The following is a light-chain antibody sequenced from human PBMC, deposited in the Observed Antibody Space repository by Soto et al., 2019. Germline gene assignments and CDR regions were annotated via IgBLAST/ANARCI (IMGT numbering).Light chain of an antibody. J-gene: IGLJ2*01. V-gene: IGLV2-14*01. CDR2: GVS. CDR3: SSYTGTNVI. CDR1: SSDVGGYNY. Sequence: QSVLTQPASVSGSPGQSITISCTGTSSDVGGYNYVSWYQQYPGKAPKLMIYGVSNRPSGVSNRFSGSKSGNTASLTISGLQAEDEADYYCSSYTGTNVIFGGGTKLTVL.